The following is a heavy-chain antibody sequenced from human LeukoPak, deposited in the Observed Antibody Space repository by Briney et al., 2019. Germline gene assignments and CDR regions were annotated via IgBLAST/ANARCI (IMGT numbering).Heavy chain of an antibody. CDR2: IYYSGST. CDR3: AREPFTGLFDY. CDR1: GGSISNYY. D-gene: IGHD3-16*01. Sequence: SETLSLTCTVSGGSISNYYWSWIRQPPGKGLEWIGYIYYSGSTNYNPSLKSRVTISVDTSKNQFSLKLSSVTAADTAVYYCAREPFTGLFDYWDQGTLVTVSS. J-gene: IGHJ4*02. V-gene: IGHV4-59*01.